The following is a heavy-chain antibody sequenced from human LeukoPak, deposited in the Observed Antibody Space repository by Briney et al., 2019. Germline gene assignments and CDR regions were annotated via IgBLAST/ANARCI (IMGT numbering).Heavy chain of an antibody. CDR2: ISSSSSYI. D-gene: IGHD2-15*01. CDR3: ARVMSRVVGFDY. Sequence: AGGSLRLXCAASGFTYSSYSMNWVRRAPGKGLESVSSISSSSSYIYCADSVKGRFTISRDNAKNSLYLQMNSLRAEDTAVYYCARVMSRVVGFDYWGQGTLVTVSS. V-gene: IGHV3-21*01. J-gene: IGHJ4*02. CDR1: GFTYSSYS.